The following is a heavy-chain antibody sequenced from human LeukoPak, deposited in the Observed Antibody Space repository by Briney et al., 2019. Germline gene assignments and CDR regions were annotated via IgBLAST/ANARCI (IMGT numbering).Heavy chain of an antibody. Sequence: SQTLSLTCTVSGGSISSGDYYWSWIRQPPGKGLEWIGEIYHSGSTNYKPSLKSRVTISVDKSKNQFSLKLSSVTAADTAVYYCARGTSYYYYGMDVWGQGTTVTVSS. CDR2: IYHSGST. CDR1: GGSISSGDYY. V-gene: IGHV4-30-4*01. CDR3: ARGTSYYYYGMDV. J-gene: IGHJ6*02.